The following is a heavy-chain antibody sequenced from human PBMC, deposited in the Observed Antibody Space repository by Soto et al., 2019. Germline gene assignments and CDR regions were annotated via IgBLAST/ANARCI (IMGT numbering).Heavy chain of an antibody. V-gene: IGHV3-30*18. CDR1: GFNFDNYG. CDR3: AKDRVGGTFYTPLAF. D-gene: IGHD1-7*01. CDR2: ITYDGSFQ. J-gene: IGHJ4*02. Sequence: QVQLVESGGGVVQPGGSLRLSCQASGFNFDNYGMHWVRQAPGKGLEWVAVITYDGSFQYYADSVKGRFTISRDNSKNTLSLHLNTLKPEDTAVYHCAKDRVGGTFYTPLAFWGQATLVTVSS.